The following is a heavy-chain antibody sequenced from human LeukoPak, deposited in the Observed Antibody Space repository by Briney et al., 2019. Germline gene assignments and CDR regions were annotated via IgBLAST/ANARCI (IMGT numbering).Heavy chain of an antibody. CDR3: ARDQGLQGGWFDP. CDR2: IYHSGST. J-gene: IGHJ5*02. D-gene: IGHD4-11*01. CDR1: GGSISSSSYY. V-gene: IGHV4-39*07. Sequence: PSETLSLTCTVSGGSISSSSYYWGWIRQPPGKGREWIGSIYHSGSTYYNPSLKSRVTISVDTSKNQFSLKLSSVTAADTAVYYCARDQGLQGGWFDPWGQGTLVTVSS.